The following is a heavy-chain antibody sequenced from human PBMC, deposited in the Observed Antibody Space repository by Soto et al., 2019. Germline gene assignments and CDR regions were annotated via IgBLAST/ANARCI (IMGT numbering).Heavy chain of an antibody. Sequence: GASVKVSCKASGYTFTSYGISWVRQAPGQGLEWMGWISVYNGNTNYAQKLQGRVTMTTDTSTSTAYMELRSLRSDDTALYYCARGLLNCSGGSCYNYWGQGTLVTVSS. J-gene: IGHJ4*02. CDR3: ARGLLNCSGGSCYNY. CDR1: GYTFTSYG. V-gene: IGHV1-18*01. D-gene: IGHD2-15*01. CDR2: ISVYNGNT.